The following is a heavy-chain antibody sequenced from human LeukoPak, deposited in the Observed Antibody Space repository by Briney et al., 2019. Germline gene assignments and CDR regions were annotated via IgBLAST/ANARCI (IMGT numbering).Heavy chain of an antibody. CDR2: IYYSGST. J-gene: IGHJ4*02. CDR1: GGSISSSNW. D-gene: IGHD6-13*01. V-gene: IGHV4-4*02. Sequence: PSGTLSLTCAVSGGSISSSNWWSWVRQPPGKGLEWIATIYYSGSTCYSPSLKSRVTISVDTSKNQFSLRLSSVTAADSAVYYCARVGSSWPHYYFDSWGRGTLVTVSS. CDR3: ARVGSSWPHYYFDS.